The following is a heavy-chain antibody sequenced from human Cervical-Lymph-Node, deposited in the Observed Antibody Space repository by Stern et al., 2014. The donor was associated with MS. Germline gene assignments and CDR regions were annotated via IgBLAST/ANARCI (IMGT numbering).Heavy chain of an antibody. V-gene: IGHV4-59*01. CDR1: GGSISSYY. CDR3: ARAPNWGNWYFDL. Sequence: QVQLQESGPGLVKPSETLSLTCTVSGGSISSYYWSWIRQPPGKGLEWIGYIDYSGCPNYNPSLKSRVTKSVDTSKNQFSLKLSAVTAADTAVYYCARAPNWGNWYFDLWGRGTLVTVSS. CDR2: IDYSGCP. J-gene: IGHJ2*01. D-gene: IGHD7-27*01.